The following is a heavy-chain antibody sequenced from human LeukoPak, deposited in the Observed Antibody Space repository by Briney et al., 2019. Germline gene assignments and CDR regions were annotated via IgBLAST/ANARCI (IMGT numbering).Heavy chain of an antibody. CDR2: IYTSGST. Sequence: PSETLSLTCTVSGGSISSATYYWSWIRQPAGKGLEWIGRIYTSGSTNYNPSLKSRITISVDTPKNQFSLKLSSVTAADTAVYYCARNSCPSGSCYDNRGYFDYWGQGTLVTVSS. CDR1: GGSISSATYY. CDR3: ARNSCPSGSCYDNRGYFDY. J-gene: IGHJ4*02. D-gene: IGHD2-15*01. V-gene: IGHV4-61*02.